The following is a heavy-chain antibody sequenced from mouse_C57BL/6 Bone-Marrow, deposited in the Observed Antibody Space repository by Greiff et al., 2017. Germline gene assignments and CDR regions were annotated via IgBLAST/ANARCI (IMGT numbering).Heavy chain of an antibody. CDR1: GYTFTSYG. V-gene: IGHV1-81*01. CDR3: ARCLLSYYFDY. J-gene: IGHJ2*01. Sequence: VQLQQSGAELARPGASVKLSCKASGYTFTSYGISWVKQRTGQGLEWIGEIYPRSGNTYYNEKFKGKATLTEDKSSSTAYMELRSLASEDSAVYFCARCLLSYYFDYWGHGTTLTVSS. CDR2: IYPRSGNT.